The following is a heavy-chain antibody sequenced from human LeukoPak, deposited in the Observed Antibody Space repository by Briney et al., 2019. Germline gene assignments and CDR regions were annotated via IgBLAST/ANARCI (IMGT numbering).Heavy chain of an antibody. Sequence: GGSLRLSCAASGFXFSSYEMNWVRQAPGKGLEWVSYISTSGGTVYYADSVRGRFTISRDNARNSLYLQMNSLRDEDTAVYYCARDEGSFDYWGQGTLVTVSS. CDR1: GFXFSSYE. CDR2: ISTSGGTV. CDR3: ARDEGSFDY. D-gene: IGHD2-15*01. J-gene: IGHJ4*02. V-gene: IGHV3-48*03.